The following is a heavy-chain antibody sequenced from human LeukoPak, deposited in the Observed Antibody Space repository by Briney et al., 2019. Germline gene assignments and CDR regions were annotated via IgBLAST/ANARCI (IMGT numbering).Heavy chain of an antibody. D-gene: IGHD2-2*01. V-gene: IGHV3-30*02. CDR3: AKDPSREVVVPDGEFDP. CDR1: GFTFNSYG. Sequence: PGGSLRLSCAASGFTFNSYGMHWVRQAPGKGLEWVAFIRYDGSNKYYADSVKGRFTISRDNSKNTLYLQMNSLRAEDTAVYYCAKDPSREVVVPDGEFDPWGQGTLVTVSS. CDR2: IRYDGSNK. J-gene: IGHJ5*02.